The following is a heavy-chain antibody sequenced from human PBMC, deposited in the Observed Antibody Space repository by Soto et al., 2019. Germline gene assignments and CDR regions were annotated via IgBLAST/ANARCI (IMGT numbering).Heavy chain of an antibody. Sequence: PSETLSLTCTVSGGSISSGGYYWSWIRQHPGKGLEWIGYIYYSGSTYYNPSLKSRVTISVDTSKNQFSLKLSSVTAADTAVYYCARGGYCSGGRRYTTPLDYWGQGTLVTGSS. J-gene: IGHJ4*02. CDR2: IYYSGST. D-gene: IGHD2-15*01. CDR3: ARGGYCSGGRRYTTPLDY. CDR1: GGSISSGGYY. V-gene: IGHV4-31*03.